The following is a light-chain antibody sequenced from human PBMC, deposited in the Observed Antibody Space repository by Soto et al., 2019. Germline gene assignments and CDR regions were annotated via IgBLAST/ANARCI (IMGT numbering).Light chain of an antibody. Sequence: QSVLTQPASVSGSPGQSITISCTGTSSDVGGYNFVSWYQQRPGKAPKFMIYEVSNRPSGISDRFSGSKSGNTASLTISGLQAEDEADYYCCSYTSSTTYVFGTGPKVTVL. J-gene: IGLJ1*01. CDR2: EVS. CDR3: CSYTSSTTYV. CDR1: SSDVGGYNF. V-gene: IGLV2-14*01.